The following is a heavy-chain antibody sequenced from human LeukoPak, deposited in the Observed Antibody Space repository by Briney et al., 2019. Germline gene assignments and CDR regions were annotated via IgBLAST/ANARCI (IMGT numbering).Heavy chain of an antibody. CDR1: GGSISSSSYY. J-gene: IGHJ4*02. CDR2: IYYSGGT. V-gene: IGHV4-39*07. D-gene: IGHD3-10*01. Sequence: SETLSLTCTVSGGSISSSSYYWGWIRQPPGKGLEWIGSIYYSGGTYYNPSLKSRVTISVDTSKNQFSLKLSSVTAADTAVYYCAGDYYGSGSMGVFDYWGQGTLVTVSS. CDR3: AGDYYGSGSMGVFDY.